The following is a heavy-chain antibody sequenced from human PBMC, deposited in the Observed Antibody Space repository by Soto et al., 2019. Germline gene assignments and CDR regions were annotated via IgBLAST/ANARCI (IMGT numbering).Heavy chain of an antibody. V-gene: IGHV4-39*01. D-gene: IGHD5-12*01. Sequence: ETMSLTCTVSGGSISSSSYYWGWIRQPPGKGLEWIGSIYYSGSTYYNPSLKSRVTISVDTSKNQFSLKLSSVTAADTAVYYCARGRQVEMATILIWGQGTMVTVSS. CDR1: GGSISSSSYY. J-gene: IGHJ3*02. CDR3: ARGRQVEMATILI. CDR2: IYYSGST.